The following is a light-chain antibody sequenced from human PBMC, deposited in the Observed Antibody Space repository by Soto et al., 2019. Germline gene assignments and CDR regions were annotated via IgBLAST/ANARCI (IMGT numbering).Light chain of an antibody. CDR1: QSVSSN. Sequence: EIVMTQSPATLSVSPGERASLSCRASQSVSSNLAWFQKKPGQAPRLIIYGASTRATGIQDRFSGSGSGTEFTLTISSLQSEDFAVYYCQQYNNWPPYTFGQGTKLEIK. CDR3: QQYNNWPPYT. V-gene: IGKV3-15*01. J-gene: IGKJ2*01. CDR2: GAS.